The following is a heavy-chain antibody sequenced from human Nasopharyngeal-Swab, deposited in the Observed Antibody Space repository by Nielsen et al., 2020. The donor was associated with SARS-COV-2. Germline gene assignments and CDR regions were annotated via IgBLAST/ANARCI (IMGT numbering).Heavy chain of an antibody. Sequence: ASVQVSCKVSGYTLTELSVHYVRQPPGKGLEWMGGFAPEDGETIYAQKFQGRVTMTEDTSTDTAYMELSSLGSEDTAVYYCATGPGIAAAGSGSGWFDPWGQGTLVTVSS. J-gene: IGHJ5*02. CDR1: GYTLTELS. D-gene: IGHD6-13*01. V-gene: IGHV1-24*01. CDR2: FAPEDGET. CDR3: ATGPGIAAAGSGSGWFDP.